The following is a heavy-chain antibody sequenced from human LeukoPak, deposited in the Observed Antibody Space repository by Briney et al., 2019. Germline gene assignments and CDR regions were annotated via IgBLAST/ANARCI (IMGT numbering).Heavy chain of an antibody. V-gene: IGHV4-59*01. CDR1: GGSISSYY. J-gene: IGHJ6*02. CDR3: ARDPGTIFGVVNYSYGMDV. D-gene: IGHD3-3*01. CDR2: IYYSGST. Sequence: SETLSLTCTVSGGSISSYYWNWIRQPPGKGLEWIGYIYYSGSTNYNPSLKSRVTISVDTSKNQFSLKLSSVTAADTAVYFCARDPGTIFGVVNYSYGMDVWGQGTTVTVSS.